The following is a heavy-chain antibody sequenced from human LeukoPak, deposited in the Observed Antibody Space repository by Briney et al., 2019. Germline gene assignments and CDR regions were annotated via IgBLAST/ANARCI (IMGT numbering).Heavy chain of an antibody. J-gene: IGHJ4*02. CDR1: GYTFTVYY. V-gene: IGHV1-2*02. CDR2: IIPNSGGT. Sequence: ASVKVSCKASGYTFTVYYIHWVRQPPGQGLEWMGWIIPNSGGTNYAQKFQGRVTVTRDTSINTAYMELSRLGSDDTAVYYCARGGWESHHLYDYWGQGTLVTVSS. D-gene: IGHD1-26*01. CDR3: ARGGWESHHLYDY.